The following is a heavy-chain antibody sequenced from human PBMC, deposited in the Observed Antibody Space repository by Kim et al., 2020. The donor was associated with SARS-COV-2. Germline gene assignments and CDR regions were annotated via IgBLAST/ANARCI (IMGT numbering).Heavy chain of an antibody. CDR3: ARIAWGPVSVGATPFDY. J-gene: IGHJ4*02. Sequence: GGSLRLSCAASGFTFSSYAMHWVRQAPGKGLEWVAVISYDGSNKYYADSVKGRFTISRDNSKNTLYLQMNSLRAEDTAVYYCARIAWGPVSVGATPFDYWGQGTLVTVSS. D-gene: IGHD1-26*01. V-gene: IGHV3-30*04. CDR1: GFTFSSYA. CDR2: ISYDGSNK.